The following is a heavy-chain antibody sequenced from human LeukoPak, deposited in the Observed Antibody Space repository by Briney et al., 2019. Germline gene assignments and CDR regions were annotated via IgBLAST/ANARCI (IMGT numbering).Heavy chain of an antibody. CDR2: ISSSSSYI. Sequence: GGSLRLSCAAFGFSFRSYSMHWVRQAPGKGLEWVSSISSSSSYIFYADSVKGRFTISRDNAKNSLYLQMNSLRADDTAVYYCARGSGFDYWGQGTLVTVSS. CDR1: GFSFRSYS. J-gene: IGHJ4*02. V-gene: IGHV3-21*01. D-gene: IGHD3-3*01. CDR3: ARGSGFDY.